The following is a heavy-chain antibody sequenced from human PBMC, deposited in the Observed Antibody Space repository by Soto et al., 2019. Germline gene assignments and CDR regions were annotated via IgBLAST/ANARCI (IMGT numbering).Heavy chain of an antibody. Sequence: EVQLVESGGGLIQPGGSLRLSCAASGVSIISHYMSWVRQAPGKGLEWISLIYAGGSTFYADSVKGRFTISRDNSKNTLYLQPDSLTAEDTAVFYCASGENGYNKFYFDFWGQGTLVTVSS. CDR2: IYAGGST. CDR3: ASGENGYNKFYFDF. J-gene: IGHJ4*02. CDR1: GVSIISHY. D-gene: IGHD5-12*01. V-gene: IGHV3-53*01.